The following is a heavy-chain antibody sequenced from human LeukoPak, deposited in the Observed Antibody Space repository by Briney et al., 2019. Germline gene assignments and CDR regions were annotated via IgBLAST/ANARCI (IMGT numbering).Heavy chain of an antibody. D-gene: IGHD3-16*02. CDR2: ISSSSSTI. CDR3: ARAGFLITFGGVIS. V-gene: IGHV3-48*04. J-gene: IGHJ5*02. CDR1: GFTFSSYS. Sequence: GGSLGLSCAASGFTFSSYSMNWVRQAPGKGLEWVSYISSSSSTIYYADSVKGRFTISRDNAKNSLYLQMNSLRAEDTAIYYCARAGFLITFGGVISWGQGTLVTVSS.